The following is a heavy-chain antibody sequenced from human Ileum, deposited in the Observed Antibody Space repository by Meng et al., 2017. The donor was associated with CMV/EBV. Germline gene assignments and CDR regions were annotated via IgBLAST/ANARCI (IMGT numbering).Heavy chain of an antibody. J-gene: IGHJ6*02. V-gene: IGHV1-8*01. D-gene: IGHD3-16*01. CDR2: MNPNSGNT. CDR3: ARRTSMLPGINYYGMDV. CDR1: GYTFSSYD. Sequence: ASVKVSCKTSGYTFSSYDINWLRQAAGQGLEWLGWMNPNSGNTGYAEKFQGRVTLTRDTSISTAYMEVSSLGSDDTAVYYCARRTSMLPGINYYGMDVWGQGTTVTVSS.